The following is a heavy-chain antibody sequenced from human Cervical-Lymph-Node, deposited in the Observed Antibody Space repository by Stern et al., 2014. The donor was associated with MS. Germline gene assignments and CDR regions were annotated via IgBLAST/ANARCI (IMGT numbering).Heavy chain of an antibody. Sequence: MQLVESGPGLVKPSQTLSLTCTVSGGSVSSGSRYWSWIRQPPGKGLEWIGYISYSGNTYYSPSLQSRLTISMDNSKNQFSLNVRSVTAADAAIYYCARVTEFLRFFYPDYWGQGTLVTVSS. CDR3: ARVTEFLRFFYPDY. CDR1: GGSVSSGSRY. V-gene: IGHV4-30-4*08. D-gene: IGHD3-3*01. CDR2: ISYSGNT. J-gene: IGHJ4*02.